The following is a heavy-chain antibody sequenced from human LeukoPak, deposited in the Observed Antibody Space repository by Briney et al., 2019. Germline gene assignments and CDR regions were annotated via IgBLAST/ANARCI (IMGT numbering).Heavy chain of an antibody. CDR1: GGFISSGDYY. CDR2: IYYSGST. CDR3: ARGSLVGYDFWSGYPTYYFDY. J-gene: IGHJ4*02. D-gene: IGHD3-3*01. V-gene: IGHV4-30-4*08. Sequence: SETLSLTCTVSGGFISSGDYYWSWIRQPPGKGLGWIGYIYYSGSTCYNPSLKSRVTISVDTSKNQFSLKLSSVTAADTAVYYCARGSLVGYDFWSGYPTYYFDYWGQGTLVTVSS.